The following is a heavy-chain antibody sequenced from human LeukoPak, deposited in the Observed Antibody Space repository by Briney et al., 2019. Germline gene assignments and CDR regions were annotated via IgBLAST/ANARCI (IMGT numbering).Heavy chain of an antibody. CDR2: ISSSGNTL. J-gene: IGHJ4*02. Sequence: GGSLRLSCAASGFTFNDYYMTWIRQAPGKGLEWVSSISSSGNTLYYADSVKGRFTISRDNSKNTLYLQMNSLRAEDTAVYYCARGPYSSSWIDYWGQGTLVTVSS. CDR3: ARGPYSSSWIDY. CDR1: GFTFNDYY. V-gene: IGHV3-11*04. D-gene: IGHD6-13*01.